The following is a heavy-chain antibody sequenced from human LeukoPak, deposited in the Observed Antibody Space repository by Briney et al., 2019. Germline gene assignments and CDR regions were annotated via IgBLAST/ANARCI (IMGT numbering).Heavy chain of an antibody. D-gene: IGHD2-21*01. CDR2: IHTSRGT. V-gene: IGHV4-4*09. J-gene: IGHJ5*02. Sequence: SETLSLSCAASGVSIRDYYWSWIRQPPRKGLEWISYIHTSRGTNYYPSLKNRRVATVDASTNQSSQKLSSITRADTTTYYCSRHVKVAGDTYYRLLGPWGKGSLVTVSS. CDR1: GVSIRDYY. CDR3: SRHVKVAGDTYYRLLGP.